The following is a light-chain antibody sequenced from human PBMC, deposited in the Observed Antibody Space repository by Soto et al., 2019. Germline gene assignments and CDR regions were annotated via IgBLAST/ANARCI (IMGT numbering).Light chain of an antibody. CDR2: EDN. J-gene: IGLJ2*01. Sequence: NFTLTQPHSVSESPGKTVTISCTRSSGSIASNYVQWYQQRPGSAPTTVIYEDNQRPSGVPDRFSGSIDSSSNSASLTISGLKTEDEADYYCQSYDSSNVVFGGGTKLPVL. V-gene: IGLV6-57*04. CDR3: QSYDSSNVV. CDR1: SGSIASNY.